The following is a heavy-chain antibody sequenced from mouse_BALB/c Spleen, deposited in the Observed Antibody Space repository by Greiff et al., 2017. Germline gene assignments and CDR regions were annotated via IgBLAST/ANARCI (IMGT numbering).Heavy chain of an antibody. V-gene: IGHV1-63*01. CDR1: GYAFTNYW. Sequence: VQLQQSGAELVRPGTSVKISCTASGYAFTNYWLGWVKQRPGHGLEWIGDIYPGSGNTYYNEKFKGKATLTADKSSSTAYMQLSSLTSEDSAVYFCARRDRCGGDWWFGVWGEGTTVTVAA. J-gene: IGHJ1*01. CDR3: ARRDRCGGDWWFGV. D-gene: IGHD2-14*01. CDR2: IYPGSGNT.